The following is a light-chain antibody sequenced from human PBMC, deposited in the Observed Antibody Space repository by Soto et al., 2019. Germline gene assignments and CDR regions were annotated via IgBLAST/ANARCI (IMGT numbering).Light chain of an antibody. V-gene: IGKV3-20*01. J-gene: IGKJ4*01. CDR3: QQFATSPLT. Sequence: EIVLTQSPATLSLSPGERATLSCRASQSVNAYLAWYQQKPGQAPRLLIYGASSRATGIPDRFSGSGSGTDFTLTISRLEPDDFAVYDCQQFATSPLTFGGGTKWIS. CDR1: QSVNAY. CDR2: GAS.